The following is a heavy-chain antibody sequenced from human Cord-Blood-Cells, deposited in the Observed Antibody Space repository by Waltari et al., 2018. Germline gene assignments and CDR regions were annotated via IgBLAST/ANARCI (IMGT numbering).Heavy chain of an antibody. Sequence: QVQLQESGPGQMEPSETLSLTCAVSGYSISSGYYWGWIRQPPGKGLEWIGSIYHSGSTYYNPSLKSRVTISVDTSKNQFSLKLSSVTAADTAVYYCARDLAAGDYDFWSGYYHDWFDPWGQGTLVTVSS. CDR3: ARDLAAGDYDFWSGYYHDWFDP. CDR2: IYHSGST. CDR1: GYSISSGYY. V-gene: IGHV4-38-2*02. J-gene: IGHJ5*02. D-gene: IGHD3-3*01.